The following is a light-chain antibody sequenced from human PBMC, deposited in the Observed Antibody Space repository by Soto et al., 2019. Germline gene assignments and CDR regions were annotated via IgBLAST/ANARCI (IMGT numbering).Light chain of an antibody. V-gene: IGLV2-14*01. J-gene: IGLJ1*01. CDR3: SSYTASTTLFV. CDR2: EVT. CDR1: TSDFTNYNY. Sequence: QSVLTQPASVSGSPGQSITISCTGTTSDFTNYNYVSWYQQLPGKAPKLLIYEVTNRPSGFSNLFSDYKTGNTASLTISGLQSDDEADYYCSSYTASTTLFVFGSGTKVTAL.